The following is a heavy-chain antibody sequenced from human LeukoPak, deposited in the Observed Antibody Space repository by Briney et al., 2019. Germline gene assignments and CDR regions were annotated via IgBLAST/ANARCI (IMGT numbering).Heavy chain of an antibody. J-gene: IGHJ4*02. Sequence: GASVKVSCKASGYTFTGYYMHWVRQAPGQGLECMGRINPNSGGTNYAQKFQGRVTMARDTSISTAYMELSRLRSDDTALYYCARRRGEPNIFDYWGQGTLVTVSS. CDR3: ARRRGEPNIFDY. V-gene: IGHV1-2*06. D-gene: IGHD3-16*01. CDR2: INPNSGGT. CDR1: GYTFTGYY.